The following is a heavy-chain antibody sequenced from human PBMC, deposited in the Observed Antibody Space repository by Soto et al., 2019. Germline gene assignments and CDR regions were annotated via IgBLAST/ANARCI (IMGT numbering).Heavy chain of an antibody. CDR3: ATLWFGELLPFDY. V-gene: IGHV3-48*01. CDR2: ISSSSSAI. J-gene: IGHJ4*02. CDR1: GFTFSSYS. Sequence: GGSLRLSCVSSGFTFSSYSMNLVRQAPGKGLEWVSYISSSSSAIYYADSVKGRFTISRDNAKNSLYLQMNSLRAEDTAVYYCATLWFGELLPFDYWGQGTLVTVSS. D-gene: IGHD3-10*01.